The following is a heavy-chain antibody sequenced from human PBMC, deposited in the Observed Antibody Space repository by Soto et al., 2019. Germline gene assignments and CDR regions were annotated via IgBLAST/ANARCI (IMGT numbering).Heavy chain of an antibody. D-gene: IGHD3-10*01. CDR3: ASYYGSGSYYNWFDP. V-gene: IGHV4-34*01. J-gene: IGHJ5*02. CDR2: INHSGST. CDR1: GGSFSGYY. Sequence: PSETRSLTCAVYGGSFSGYYWSWIRQPPGKGLEWIGEINHSGSTNYNPSLKSRVTISVDTSKNQFSLKLSSVTAADTAVYYCASYYGSGSYYNWFDPWGQGTLVTVSS.